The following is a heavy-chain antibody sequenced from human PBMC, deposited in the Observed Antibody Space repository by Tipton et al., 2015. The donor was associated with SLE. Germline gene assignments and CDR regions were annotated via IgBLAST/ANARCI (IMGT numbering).Heavy chain of an antibody. CDR1: GGSISSSPYY. Sequence: TLSLTCIVSGGSISSSPYYWGWIRQPPGKGLEWIGSIYYTGSTYYSTSLKSRVTIAVDTSKNQFSLSLSSVTAADTAVYYCARDPYDSWSDYQATFDYWGQGTLATVSP. CDR3: ARDPYDSWSDYQATFDY. V-gene: IGHV4-39*07. D-gene: IGHD3-3*01. J-gene: IGHJ4*02. CDR2: IYYTGST.